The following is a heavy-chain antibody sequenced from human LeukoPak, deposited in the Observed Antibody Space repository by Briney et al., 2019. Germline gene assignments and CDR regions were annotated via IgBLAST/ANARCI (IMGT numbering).Heavy chain of an antibody. CDR2: IYYSGST. Sequence: SETLSLTCTVSGGSISSSSYYWGWIRQPPGKGLEWIGSIYYSGSTYYNPSLKSRVTISVDTSKNQFSLKLSSVTAADTAVYYCARRGLVGAAAGFNWFDPWGQGTLVTVSS. J-gene: IGHJ5*02. D-gene: IGHD6-13*01. CDR3: ARRGLVGAAAGFNWFDP. CDR1: GGSISSSSYY. V-gene: IGHV4-39*01.